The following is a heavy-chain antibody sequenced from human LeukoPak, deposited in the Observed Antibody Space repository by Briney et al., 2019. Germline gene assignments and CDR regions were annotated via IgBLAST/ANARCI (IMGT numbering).Heavy chain of an antibody. J-gene: IGHJ4*02. CDR1: GYTFTSYA. CDR2: INAGNGNT. D-gene: IGHD1-26*01. V-gene: IGHV1-3*01. CDR3: ARVRGSYYEADY. Sequence: GASVKVSCKAPGYTFTSYAMHWVRQAPGQRLEWMGWINAGNGNTKYSQKFQGRVTITRDTSASTAYMELSSLRSEDTAVYYCARVRGSYYEADYWGQGTLVTVSS.